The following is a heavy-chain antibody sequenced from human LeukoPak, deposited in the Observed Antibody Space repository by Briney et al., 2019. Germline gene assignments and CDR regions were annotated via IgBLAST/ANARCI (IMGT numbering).Heavy chain of an antibody. CDR3: ARTQSQSGSYRYYFGY. CDR1: GVSVGSAGYY. CDR2: IYYISNT. V-gene: IGHV4-61*08. D-gene: IGHD1-26*01. J-gene: IGHJ4*02. Sequence: SETLSLTCSVSGVSVGSAGYYWSWIRQPPGGGLEWLGYIYYISNTNYNPSLKSRVTMSLNPSGNQFSLELNSVTAADTAMYYCARTQSQSGSYRYYFGYWGQGTLVTVSS.